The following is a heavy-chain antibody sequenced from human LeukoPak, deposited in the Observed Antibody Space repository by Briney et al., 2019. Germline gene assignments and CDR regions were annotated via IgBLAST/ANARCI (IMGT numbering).Heavy chain of an antibody. CDR3: ARDRGHYVFDY. J-gene: IGHJ4*02. CDR2: VKPDGSEK. Sequence: PGGSLRLSCAASGFTFSNYWMTWVRQAPGKGLEWVAHVKPDGSEKSYVDSVKGRFTISRDNAQNSLYLQMNSLRAEDTAVYYCARDRGHYVFDYWGQGTLVTVSS. V-gene: IGHV3-7*01. CDR1: GFTFSNYW. D-gene: IGHD3-22*01.